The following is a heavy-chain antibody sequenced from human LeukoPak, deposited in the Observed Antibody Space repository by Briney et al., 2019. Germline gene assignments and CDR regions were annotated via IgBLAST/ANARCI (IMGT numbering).Heavy chain of an antibody. D-gene: IGHD3-22*01. CDR3: TTVDPQYYYDSSGYYFDY. CDR1: GFTFSNAW. J-gene: IGHJ4*02. CDR2: IKSKTDGGTT. Sequence: PGGSLRLSCAASGFTFSNAWMSWVRQAPGKGLEWVGRIKSKTDGGTTDYAAPAKGRFTISRDDSKNTLYLQMNSLKTEDTAVYYCTTVDPQYYYDSSGYYFDYWGQGTLVTVSS. V-gene: IGHV3-15*01.